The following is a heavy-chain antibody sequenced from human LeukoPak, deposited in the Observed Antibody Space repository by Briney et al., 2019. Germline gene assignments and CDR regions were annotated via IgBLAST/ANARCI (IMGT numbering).Heavy chain of an antibody. Sequence: SVKVSCKASGGTFSSYAISWVRQAPGQGLEWMGGIIPIFGTANYAQKLQGRVTITTDESTSTAYMELSSLRSEDTAVYYCARSILAAAGSYYMDVWGKGTTVTVSS. CDR3: ARSILAAAGSYYMDV. V-gene: IGHV1-69*05. J-gene: IGHJ6*03. CDR1: GGTFSSYA. D-gene: IGHD6-13*01. CDR2: IIPIFGTA.